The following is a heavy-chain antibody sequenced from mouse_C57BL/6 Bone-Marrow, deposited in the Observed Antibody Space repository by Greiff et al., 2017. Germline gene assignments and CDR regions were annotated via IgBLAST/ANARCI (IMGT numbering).Heavy chain of an antibody. V-gene: IGHV2-9-1*01. D-gene: IGHD1-1*01. CDR1: GFSLTSYA. Sequence: QVQLKESGPGLVAPSQSLSITCTVSGFSLTSYAISWVRQPPGKGLEWLGVIWTGGGTNYNSALKSRLSNSKDNSKSQVFLKMNSLQTDDTARYYCARNSNYYGSSYGYFDVWGTGTTVTVSS. CDR3: ARNSNYYGSSYGYFDV. CDR2: IWTGGGT. J-gene: IGHJ1*03.